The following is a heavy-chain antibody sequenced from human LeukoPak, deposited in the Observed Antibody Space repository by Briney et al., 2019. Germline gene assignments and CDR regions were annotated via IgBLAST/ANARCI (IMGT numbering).Heavy chain of an antibody. CDR3: ARASGDVVETATMGSY. Sequence: GGSLRLSCAASGFTFSSYSMNWVRQAPGKGLEWVSSISSSSSIYYADSVKGRFTISRDNAKNSLYLQMNSLRAEDTAVYYCARASGDVVETATMGSYWGQGTLVTVSS. CDR2: ISSSSSI. CDR1: GFTFSSYS. V-gene: IGHV3-21*01. D-gene: IGHD5-18*01. J-gene: IGHJ4*02.